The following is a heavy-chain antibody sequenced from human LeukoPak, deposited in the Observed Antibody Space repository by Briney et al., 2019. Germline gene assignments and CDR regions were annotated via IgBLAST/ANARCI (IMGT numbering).Heavy chain of an antibody. CDR1: GGSISSSSYY. J-gene: IGHJ4*02. V-gene: IGHV4-39*01. CDR3: ARLRIAARPRFDY. D-gene: IGHD6-6*01. Sequence: SETLSLTCTVSGGSISSSSYYWGWTRQPPGKGLEWIGSIYYSGSTYYNPSLKSRVTISVDTSKNQFSLKLSSVTAADTAVYYCARLRIAARPRFDYWGQGTLVTVSS. CDR2: IYYSGST.